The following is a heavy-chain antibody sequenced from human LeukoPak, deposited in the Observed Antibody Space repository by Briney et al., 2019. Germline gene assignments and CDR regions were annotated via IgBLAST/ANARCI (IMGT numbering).Heavy chain of an antibody. V-gene: IGHV3-30-3*01. D-gene: IGHD5-18*01. CDR2: ISYDGSNK. CDR3: ARKQPCDY. CDR1: GFTFSSYA. Sequence: PGGSLRLSCAASGFTFSSYAMHWVRQAPGKGLEWVAVISYDGSNKYYADSVKGRFTISRDNSKNTLYLQMNSLRAEDTAVYYCARKQPCDYWGQGTLVTVSS. J-gene: IGHJ4*02.